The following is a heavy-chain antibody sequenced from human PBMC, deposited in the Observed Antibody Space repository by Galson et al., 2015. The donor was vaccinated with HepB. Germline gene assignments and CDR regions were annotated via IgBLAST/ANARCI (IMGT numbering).Heavy chain of an antibody. J-gene: IGHJ4*02. CDR3: AREAQYLADY. V-gene: IGHV3-11*01. D-gene: IGHD2-2*02. CDR2: ISSSGGTM. CDR1: GFTFSDYY. Sequence: SLRLSCAASGFTFSDYYMSWLRQTPGKGLEWVSYISSSGGTMYYADSVRGRFTISRDNAKNSVHLQMNSLRAEDTAVYYCAREAQYLADYWGQGTLVTVSS.